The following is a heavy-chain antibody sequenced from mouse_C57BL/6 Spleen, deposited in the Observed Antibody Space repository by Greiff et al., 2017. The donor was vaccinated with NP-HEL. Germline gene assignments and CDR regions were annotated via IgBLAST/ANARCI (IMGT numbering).Heavy chain of an antibody. CDR3: ATPGRDY. J-gene: IGHJ2*01. V-gene: IGHV1-50*01. CDR2: IDPSDSYT. CDR1: GYTFTSYW. Sequence: VQLQQPGAELVKPGASVKLSCKASGYTFTSYWMQWVKQRPGQGLEWIGEIDPSDSYTNYNQKFKGKATLTVDTSSSTAYMQLSSLTSEDSAVYYCATPGRDYWGQGTTLTVSS.